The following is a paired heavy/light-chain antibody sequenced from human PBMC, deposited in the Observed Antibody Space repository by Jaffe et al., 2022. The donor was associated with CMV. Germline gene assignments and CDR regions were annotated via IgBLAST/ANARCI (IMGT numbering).Light chain of an antibody. Sequence: DIQMTQSPSSLSASVGDRVIITCRASQSISRYLNWYQQKPGKAPNLLIYAASSLQSGVPSRFGGSGSGTDFTLTISSLQPEDFATYYCQQSHSNPRTFGQGTKVEI. J-gene: IGKJ1*01. CDR2: AAS. V-gene: IGKV1-39*01. CDR3: QQSHSNPRT. CDR1: QSISRY.
Heavy chain of an antibody. CDR1: GFTFGDYA. CDR3: TREGFGGWQQFDC. D-gene: IGHD3-16*01. V-gene: IGHV3-49*04. J-gene: IGHJ4*02. Sequence: EVQLVESGGGLTQPGRSLRLSCVASGFTFGDYAMNWVRQAPGKGLEWVGFIRSRAYGATTEDAASVKGRFTISRDDSKSVAYLQMNSLKTEDTAVYYCTREGFGGWQQFDCWGQGTLVTVSS. CDR2: IRSRAYGATT.